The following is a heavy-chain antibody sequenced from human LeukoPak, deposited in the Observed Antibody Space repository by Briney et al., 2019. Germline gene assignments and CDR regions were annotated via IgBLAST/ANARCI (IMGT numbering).Heavy chain of an antibody. Sequence: GGSLRLSCAASGFTFSSYAMSWVRQAPGKGLEWVSAISGSGGSTYYADSGKGRFTISRDNSKNTLYLQMNSLRAEDTAVYYCAKDVRASGSPYFDYWGQGTLVTVSS. CDR1: GFTFSSYA. J-gene: IGHJ4*02. CDR2: ISGSGGST. V-gene: IGHV3-23*01. D-gene: IGHD3-22*01. CDR3: AKDVRASGSPYFDY.